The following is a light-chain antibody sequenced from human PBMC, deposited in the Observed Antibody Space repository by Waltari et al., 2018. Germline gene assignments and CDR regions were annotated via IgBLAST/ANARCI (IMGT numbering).Light chain of an antibody. J-gene: IGLJ3*02. CDR2: KDT. Sequence: SYELTQPPSLSVSPGQTARLTCSGDALPRQYPYWYQQKPGQAPGLVIHKDTERPSGIPERFSGSSSGTTHTLTISGVQAEDEADYYCQSADVTGVTWVFGGGTELTVV. V-gene: IGLV3-25*03. CDR3: QSADVTGVTWV. CDR1: ALPRQY.